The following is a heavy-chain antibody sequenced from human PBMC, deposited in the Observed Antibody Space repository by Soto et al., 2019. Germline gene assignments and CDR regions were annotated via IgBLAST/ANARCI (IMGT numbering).Heavy chain of an antibody. D-gene: IGHD2-8*02. J-gene: IGHJ6*03. CDR1: GDTFITHT. CDR3: YRYQYCTVSTCFGHPNV. V-gene: IGHV1-69*02. Sequence: QVQLLQAGSLLKRPGSSVKISCQASGDTFITHTLTWVRQAPGQGPEWVGRIIPLLGMTDYAQRFQGSVTLTSDKATTSAYMFLHSLTSEDTAIYYFYRYQYCTVSTCFGHPNVWSTGTALTVSS. CDR2: IIPLLGMT.